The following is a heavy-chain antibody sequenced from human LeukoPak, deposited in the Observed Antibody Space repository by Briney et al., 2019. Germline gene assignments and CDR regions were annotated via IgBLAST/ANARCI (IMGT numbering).Heavy chain of an antibody. V-gene: IGHV4-4*07. Sequence: SETLSLTCTVSGASITSFYYNWIRQSAGKGLEWIGRIHTNGGTDYRPSLNSRVTTSVDTSKKQISLKLTSVTAADTAVYFCSRGGGCGDYWGQGILVTVSS. J-gene: IGHJ4*02. CDR2: IHTNGGT. CDR3: SRGGGCGDY. D-gene: IGHD4-23*01. CDR1: GASITSFY.